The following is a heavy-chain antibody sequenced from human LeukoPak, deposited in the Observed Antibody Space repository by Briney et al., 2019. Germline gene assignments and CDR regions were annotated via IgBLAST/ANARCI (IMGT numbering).Heavy chain of an antibody. CDR3: AKIRWFGDPTPY. J-gene: IGHJ4*02. CDR1: GFTFSSYW. CDR2: IKEDGSEK. D-gene: IGHD3-10*01. Sequence: PGGSLRLSCTASGFTFSSYWMTWVRQAPGKGLEWVANIKEDGSEKGFADSVKGRFTISRDNAKNSLFLQMNSLRADDMAVYYCAKIRWFGDPTPYWGQGTLVTVSS. V-gene: IGHV3-7*01.